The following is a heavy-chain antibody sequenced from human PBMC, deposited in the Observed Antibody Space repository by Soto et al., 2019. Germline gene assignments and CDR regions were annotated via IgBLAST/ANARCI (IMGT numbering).Heavy chain of an antibody. J-gene: IGHJ4*02. CDR3: ATFRSYSDC. CDR2: IKSQGEGGTT. V-gene: IGHV3-15*01. CDR1: GFAFSDAW. Sequence: EMQLVESGGGLVKPGGSLRLSCAASGFAFSDAWMTWVRQAPGKGLEWVGRIKSQGEGGTTEYAAPVKGRFTISRDDSESTLYLQMNSLKTEDTGVYCCATFRSYSDCWGQGSLVTVSS.